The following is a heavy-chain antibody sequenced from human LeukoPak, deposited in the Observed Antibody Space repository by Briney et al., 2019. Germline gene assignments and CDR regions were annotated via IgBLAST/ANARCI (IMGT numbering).Heavy chain of an antibody. Sequence: GGSLRLSCAASGFTFSTYGMHWVRQAPGKGLEWVAFLRYDGTNKYYADSVKGRFTISRDNSKNTLYLQMNSLRAEDTAVYYCARGGGVYGDSDYWGQGTLVTVSS. V-gene: IGHV3-30*02. CDR2: LRYDGTNK. CDR1: GFTFSTYG. CDR3: ARGGGVYGDSDY. J-gene: IGHJ4*02. D-gene: IGHD4-17*01.